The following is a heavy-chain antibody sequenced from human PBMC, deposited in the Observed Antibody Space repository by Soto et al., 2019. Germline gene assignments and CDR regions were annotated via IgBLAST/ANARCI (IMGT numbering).Heavy chain of an antibody. CDR1: GGTSVDVGCY. J-gene: IGHJ6*02. CDR3: PRVTGSSYGNYYYYGMDV. CDR2: IYYSGST. V-gene: IGHV4-31*03. D-gene: IGHD5-18*01. Sequence: TLPLPCSVAGGTSVDVGCYWSWTSHRQGKGLEWIGYIYYSGSTYYNPSLKSRVTISVDTSKNQFSLKLSSVTAADTAVYYCPRVTGSSYGNYYYYGMDVWGQGTTLTVSS.